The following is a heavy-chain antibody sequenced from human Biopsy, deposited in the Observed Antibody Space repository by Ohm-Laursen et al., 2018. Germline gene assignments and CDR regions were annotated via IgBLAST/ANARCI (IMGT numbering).Heavy chain of an antibody. CDR2: INAKTGDT. CDR3: TRGGYYYDSLAYYYWFDP. V-gene: IGHV1-2*02. CDR1: GYTFTGYH. D-gene: IGHD3-22*01. J-gene: IGHJ5*02. Sequence: ASVKVSCKASGYTFTGYHVHWVRQAPGQGLEWMGWINAKTGDTNYAQKFQGNITMTKNTSMSTAYMEMSSLRSDDTAVYYCTRGGYYYDSLAYYYWFDPWGQGTLVTVSS.